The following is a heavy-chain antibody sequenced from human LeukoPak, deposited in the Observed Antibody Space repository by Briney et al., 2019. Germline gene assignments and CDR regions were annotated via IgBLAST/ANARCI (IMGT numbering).Heavy chain of an antibody. Sequence: PSETLSLTCTVSGGSISSYYWSWIRQPAGKGLEWIGRICTSGSTNYNPSLKGRVTMSVDTSKNQFSLKLSSVTAADTAVYYCAREGAYYDFWSGYYTLRMCDYWGQGTLVTVSS. J-gene: IGHJ4*02. V-gene: IGHV4-4*07. CDR3: AREGAYYDFWSGYYTLRMCDY. D-gene: IGHD3-3*01. CDR1: GGSISSYY. CDR2: ICTSGST.